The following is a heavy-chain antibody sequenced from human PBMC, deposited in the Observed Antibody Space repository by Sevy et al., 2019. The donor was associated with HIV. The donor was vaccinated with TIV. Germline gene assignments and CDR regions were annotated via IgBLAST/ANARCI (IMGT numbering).Heavy chain of an antibody. CDR3: AREGGYCSGGSCYSYAFDI. CDR1: GFAFSSYA. J-gene: IGHJ3*02. D-gene: IGHD2-15*01. CDR2: ISCDGSNK. V-gene: IGHV3-30-3*01. Sequence: GGSLRLSCAASGFAFSSYAMHWVRQAPGKGLEWVAVISCDGSNKYYADSVKGRFTISRDNSKSTLYLQMNSLRAEDTAVYYCAREGGYCSGGSCYSYAFDIWGQGTMVTVSS.